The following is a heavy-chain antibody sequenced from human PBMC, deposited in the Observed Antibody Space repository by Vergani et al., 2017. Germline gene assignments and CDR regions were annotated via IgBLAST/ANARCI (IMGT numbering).Heavy chain of an antibody. CDR3: ARSLSGLQLPDY. CDR2: ISAYNGNT. Sequence: QVQLVQSGAEVKKPGASVKVSCKASGYTFTSYGISWVRQAPGQGLEWMGWISAYNGNTNYAQKLQGRVTMTRDTSTSTVYMELSSLRSEDTAVYYCARSLSGLQLPDYWGQGTLVTVSS. J-gene: IGHJ4*02. D-gene: IGHD5-18*01. CDR1: GYTFTSYG. V-gene: IGHV1-18*04.